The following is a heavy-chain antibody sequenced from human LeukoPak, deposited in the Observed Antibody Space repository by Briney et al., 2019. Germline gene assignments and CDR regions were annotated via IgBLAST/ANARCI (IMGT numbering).Heavy chain of an antibody. D-gene: IGHD2/OR15-2a*01. J-gene: IGHJ6*02. Sequence: SVKVSCKASGGTFSSYAISWVRQAPGQGLEWMGRIIPIFGIANYAQKFQGRVTITADKSTSTAYMELSSLRSEDTAVYYRARAGGTERIYYYYGMDVWGQGTTVTVSS. CDR1: GGTFSSYA. CDR2: IIPIFGIA. V-gene: IGHV1-69*04. CDR3: ARAGGTERIYYYYGMDV.